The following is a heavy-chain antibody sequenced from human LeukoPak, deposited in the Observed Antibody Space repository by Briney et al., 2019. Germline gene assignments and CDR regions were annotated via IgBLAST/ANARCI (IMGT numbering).Heavy chain of an antibody. Sequence: PGGSLRLSCAASGFTFSSYSMNWVRQAPGKGLEWVSYISRSGSTISYTDSVKGRFTISRDNAKSSLYLQMKSLRAEDTAVYYCAREAEHCRADTAMLDYWGQGTLVTVSS. CDR1: GFTFSSYS. J-gene: IGHJ4*02. V-gene: IGHV3-48*04. D-gene: IGHD5-18*01. CDR3: AREAEHCRADTAMLDY. CDR2: ISRSGSTI.